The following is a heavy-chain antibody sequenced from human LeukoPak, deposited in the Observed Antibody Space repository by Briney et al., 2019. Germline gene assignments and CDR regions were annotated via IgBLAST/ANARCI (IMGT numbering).Heavy chain of an antibody. D-gene: IGHD6-19*01. CDR1: GFTFSSYG. CDR3: ARDWRIAVAGTLRYYYGMDV. Sequence: SGGSLRLSCAASGFTFSSYGMHWVRQAPGKGLEWVAVIWYDGSNKYYADSVKGRFTISRDNSKNTLYPQMNSLRAEDTAVYYCARDWRIAVAGTLRYYYGMDVWGQGTTVTVSS. J-gene: IGHJ6*02. CDR2: IWYDGSNK. V-gene: IGHV3-33*01.